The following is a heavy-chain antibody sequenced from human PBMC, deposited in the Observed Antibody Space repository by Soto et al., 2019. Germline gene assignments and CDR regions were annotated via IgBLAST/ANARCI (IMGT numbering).Heavy chain of an antibody. CDR2: INAGNGDT. CDR1: GYTFTHYA. CDR3: ARSTGYCSSARCPWRIQGERY. J-gene: IGHJ4*02. Sequence: ASVKVSCKASGYTFTHYAIHWVRQAPGQRLEWMGWINAGNGDTKYSQKFQGRVAITRDTSASTAYMDLSSLSSEDTAVYYCARSTGYCSSARCPWRIQGERYWGQGTLVSVXS. V-gene: IGHV1-3*01. D-gene: IGHD2-2*01.